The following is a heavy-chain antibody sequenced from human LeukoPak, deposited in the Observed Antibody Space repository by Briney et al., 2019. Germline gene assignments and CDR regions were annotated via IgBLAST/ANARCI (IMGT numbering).Heavy chain of an antibody. D-gene: IGHD2-15*01. V-gene: IGHV1-18*01. J-gene: IGHJ4*02. CDR3: ARSPWHCSGGSCYTGAFDY. CDR2: FSPYNGNT. Sequence: GASVTVSCKTSGYTFTSYDISWVRQAPGQGLEWLGWFSPYNGNTNYAQRLQGRVTVTTDTSTSTAYMELRSLTSDDTAVYYCARSPWHCSGGSCYTGAFDYWGQGTLVTVSS. CDR1: GYTFTSYD.